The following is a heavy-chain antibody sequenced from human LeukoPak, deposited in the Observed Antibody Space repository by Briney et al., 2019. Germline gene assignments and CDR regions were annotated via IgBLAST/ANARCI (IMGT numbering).Heavy chain of an antibody. CDR1: GYSFTSYW. CDR2: IYPGDSDT. D-gene: IGHD2-2*01. Sequence: GESLKISCKGSGYSFTSYWIGWVRQMPGKGLEWMGIIYPGDSDTRYSPSFQGQVTISADKSISTAYLQWSSLKASDTAMYYCATYCSSTSCLPPFDYWGQGTLVTVSS. J-gene: IGHJ4*02. V-gene: IGHV5-51*01. CDR3: ATYCSSTSCLPPFDY.